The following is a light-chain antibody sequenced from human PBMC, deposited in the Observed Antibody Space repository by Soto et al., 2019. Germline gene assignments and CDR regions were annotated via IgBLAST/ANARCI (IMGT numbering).Light chain of an antibody. CDR2: DAS. CDR3: QQYNSYPLT. V-gene: IGKV3-11*01. J-gene: IGKJ4*01. Sequence: EIVLTQSPATLSLSPGERATLSCRASQSISSYLAWYQQKPGQAPRLLIYDASNWATGVPSRFSGSGSGTEFTLTISSLQPDDFATYYCQQYNSYPLTFGGGTKVDIK. CDR1: QSISSY.